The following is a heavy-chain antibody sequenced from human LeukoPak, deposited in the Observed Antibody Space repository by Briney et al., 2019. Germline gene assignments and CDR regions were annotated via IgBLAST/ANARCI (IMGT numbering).Heavy chain of an antibody. D-gene: IGHD2-15*01. CDR1: GYTFTGYY. Sequence: GASVKVSCKASGYTFTGYYMHWVQQAPGQGLEWMGWINPNSGGTNYAQKFQGRVTMTRDTSISTAYMELSRLRSDDTAVYYCAREYSTGGSCYSYFDYWGQGTLVIVSS. CDR3: AREYSTGGSCYSYFDY. CDR2: INPNSGGT. J-gene: IGHJ4*02. V-gene: IGHV1-2*02.